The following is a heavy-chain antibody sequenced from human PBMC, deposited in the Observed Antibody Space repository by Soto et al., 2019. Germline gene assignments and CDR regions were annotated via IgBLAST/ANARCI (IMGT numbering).Heavy chain of an antibody. CDR1: GFIFSHYA. J-gene: IGHJ1*01. CDR2: IRGSADST. Sequence: EVQLVESGGNLVQPGGSLRLSCAASGFIFSHYAMNWVRQAPGKGLEWVSLIRGSADSTFYADSVKGRFTISRDDSPSTLFLQMDNLRAEATAIYYCAKDWTHRDIWGQGTLVTVSS. CDR3: AKDWTHRDI. D-gene: IGHD3-3*01. V-gene: IGHV3-23*04.